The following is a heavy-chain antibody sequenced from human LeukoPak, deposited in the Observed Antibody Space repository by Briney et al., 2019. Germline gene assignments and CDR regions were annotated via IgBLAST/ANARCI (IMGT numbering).Heavy chain of an antibody. CDR1: GFTFSSYS. D-gene: IGHD2-15*01. Sequence: GGSLRLSCAASGFTFSSYSMNWVRQAPGKGLEWVSIIYSGGSTYYADSVKGRFTISRDNSKNTLYLQMNSLRAEDTAVYYCARGGDIVVVVAATSTYLYNWFDPWGQGTLVTVSS. J-gene: IGHJ5*02. CDR2: IYSGGST. CDR3: ARGGDIVVVVAATSTYLYNWFDP. V-gene: IGHV3-53*01.